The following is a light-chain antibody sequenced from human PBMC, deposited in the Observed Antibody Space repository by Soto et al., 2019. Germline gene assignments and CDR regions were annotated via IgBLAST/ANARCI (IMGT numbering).Light chain of an antibody. J-gene: IGLJ2*01. V-gene: IGLV1-44*01. CDR1: SSDIGSHT. CDR2: NNN. CDR3: AAWDDSLNGLV. Sequence: QSVLTQPPSASGTPGQRVTISCSGSSSDIGSHTVNWYQQVPGTAPRLLIYNNNERPSGVPDRFSGSKSGTSASLAISGLQSEDEVDYYCAAWDDSLNGLVFGGGTKLTVL.